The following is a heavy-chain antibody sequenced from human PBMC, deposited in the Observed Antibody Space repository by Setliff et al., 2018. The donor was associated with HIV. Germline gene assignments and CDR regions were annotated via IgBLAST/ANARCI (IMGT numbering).Heavy chain of an antibody. Sequence: PSETLSLTCTVSGGSISSYYWSWIRQPAGKGLEWIGRIYASGRTNYNPSLKSRVTLSVDTSKNQFSLKVTSVTAADTAVYYCARDHNSGTLHAFDLWGQGTKVTVSS. D-gene: IGHD1-26*01. V-gene: IGHV4-4*07. CDR2: IYASGRT. CDR3: ARDHNSGTLHAFDL. J-gene: IGHJ3*01. CDR1: GGSISSYY.